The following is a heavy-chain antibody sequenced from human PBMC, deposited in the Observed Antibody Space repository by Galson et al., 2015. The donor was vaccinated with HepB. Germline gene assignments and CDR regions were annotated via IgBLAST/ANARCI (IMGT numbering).Heavy chain of an antibody. CDR2: IWYDGSNK. CDR3: ARDYCSSTSCYMYYYYYMDV. J-gene: IGHJ6*03. D-gene: IGHD2-2*02. CDR1: GFTFSSYG. Sequence: SLRLSCAASGFTFSSYGMHWVRQAPGKGLEWVAVIWYDGSNKYYADSVKGRFTISRDNSKNTLYLQMNSLRAEDTAVYYCARDYCSSTSCYMYYYYYMDVWGKGTTVTVSS. V-gene: IGHV3-33*01.